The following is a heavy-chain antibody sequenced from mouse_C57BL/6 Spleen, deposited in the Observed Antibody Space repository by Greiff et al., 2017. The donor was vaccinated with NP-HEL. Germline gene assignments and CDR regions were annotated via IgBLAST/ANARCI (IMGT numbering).Heavy chain of an antibody. D-gene: IGHD3-2*02. CDR2: INPNNGGT. Sequence: VQLKQSGPELVKPGASVKMSCKASGYTFTDYNMHWVKQSHGKSLEWIGYINPNNGGTSYNQKFKGKATLTVNKSSSTAYMELRSLTSEDSAVYYCARCSAARDSSGYDYWGQGTTLPVSS. CDR1: GYTFTDYN. J-gene: IGHJ2*01. CDR3: ARCSAARDSSGYDY. V-gene: IGHV1-22*01.